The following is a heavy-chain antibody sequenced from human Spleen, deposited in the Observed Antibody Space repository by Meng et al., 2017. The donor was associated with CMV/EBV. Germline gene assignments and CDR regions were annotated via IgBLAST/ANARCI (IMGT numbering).Heavy chain of an antibody. V-gene: IGHV3-23*01. CDR3: AKVAPSYYYHRSGYSEYYFDY. J-gene: IGHJ4*02. Sequence: YAVPCVRQAPGKGLQWVSGIRGTTSSIFYADSVKGRFTISRDNSKNTLYLQMDSLRAEDTAVYYCAKVAPSYYYHRSGYSEYYFDYWGQGTLVTVSS. CDR2: IRGTTSSI. D-gene: IGHD3-22*01. CDR1: YA.